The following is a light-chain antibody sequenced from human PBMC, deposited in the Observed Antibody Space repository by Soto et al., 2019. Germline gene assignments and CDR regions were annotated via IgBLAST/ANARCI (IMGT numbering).Light chain of an antibody. CDR2: AVS. CDR3: SSYTSDSSYV. J-gene: IGLJ1*01. V-gene: IGLV2-14*01. Sequence: QSARAQLASVSGSPGQTITISCTGTSSDVGLYDYVSWYQQHPGKAPQLMTYAVSNRPSGVSNRFSASKSGNTASLFISGLQAEDEADYYCSSYTSDSSYVFGSGTKVTVL. CDR1: SSDVGLYDY.